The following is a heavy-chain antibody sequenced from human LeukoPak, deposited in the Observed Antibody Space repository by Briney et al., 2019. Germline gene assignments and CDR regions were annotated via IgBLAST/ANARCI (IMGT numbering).Heavy chain of an antibody. CDR3: ATEGSYYDFWSGHDAFDI. CDR2: FDPEDGET. J-gene: IGHJ3*02. CDR1: GYTLTELS. V-gene: IGHV1-24*01. Sequence: ASVKVSCKVSGYTLTELSMHWVRQAPGKGLEWMGGFDPEDGETIYAQKFQGRVTMTEGTSTDTAYSDLRRLRSEDTAVYYCATEGSYYDFWSGHDAFDIWGQGTMVTVSS. D-gene: IGHD3-3*01.